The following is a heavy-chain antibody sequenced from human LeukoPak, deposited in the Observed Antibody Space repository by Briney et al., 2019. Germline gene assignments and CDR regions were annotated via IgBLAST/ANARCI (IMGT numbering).Heavy chain of an antibody. V-gene: IGHV3-23*01. Sequence: GGSLRLSCAASGFTFSSYALSWVRQAPGKGLEWVSAISGSGYSTYYADSVKGRFTISRDNSKNTLYLLVNSLRAEDTAVYYCAKPPYGNSDYYPFDSWGQGTLVSVSS. CDR3: AKPPYGNSDYYPFDS. D-gene: IGHD3-22*01. CDR2: ISGSGYST. CDR1: GFTFSSYA. J-gene: IGHJ4*02.